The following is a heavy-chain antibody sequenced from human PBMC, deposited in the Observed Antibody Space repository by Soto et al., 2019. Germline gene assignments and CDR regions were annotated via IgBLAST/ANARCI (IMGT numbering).Heavy chain of an antibody. V-gene: IGHV3-21*01. CDR3: ARVGDWNDPDANWFDP. CDR1: GFTFSSYA. J-gene: IGHJ5*02. CDR2: ISSSSSYI. D-gene: IGHD1-1*01. Sequence: GGSLRLSCAASGFTFSSYAMSWVRQAPGKGLEWVSSISSSSSYIYYADSVKGRFTISRDNAKNSLYLQMNSLRAEDTAVYYCARVGDWNDPDANWFDPWGQGTLVTVSS.